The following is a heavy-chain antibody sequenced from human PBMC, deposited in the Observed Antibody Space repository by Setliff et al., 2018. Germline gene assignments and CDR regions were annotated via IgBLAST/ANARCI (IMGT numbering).Heavy chain of an antibody. Sequence: ASVKVSCKASGSTFTSYAMHWVRQAPGQRLEWMGWINAGNGNTKYSQKFQGRVTITRDTSASTAYMELSSLRSEDTAVYYCARDRPAYYYDSSGYYYSAGNFDYWGQGTLVTVSS. CDR2: INAGNGNT. CDR3: ARDRPAYYYDSSGYYYSAGNFDY. J-gene: IGHJ4*02. D-gene: IGHD3-22*01. CDR1: GSTFTSYA. V-gene: IGHV1-3*01.